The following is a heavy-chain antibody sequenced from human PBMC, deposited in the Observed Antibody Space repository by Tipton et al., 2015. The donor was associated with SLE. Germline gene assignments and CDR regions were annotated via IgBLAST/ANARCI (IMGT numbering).Heavy chain of an antibody. CDR1: GFTFGDYA. Sequence: RSLRLSCTASGFTFGDYAMSWVRQAPGKGLEWVGFIRSKAYGGTTEYAASVKGRFTISRDDSKSIAYLQMNSLKTEDTAVYYCSGYDSSGYYSWFDYWGQGTLVTVSS. CDR2: IRSKAYGGTT. V-gene: IGHV3-49*04. J-gene: IGHJ4*02. D-gene: IGHD3-22*01. CDR3: SGYDSSGYYSWFDY.